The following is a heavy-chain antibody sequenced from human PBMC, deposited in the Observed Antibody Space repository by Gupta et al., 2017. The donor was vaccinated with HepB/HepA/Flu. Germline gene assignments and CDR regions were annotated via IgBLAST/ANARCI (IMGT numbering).Heavy chain of an antibody. CDR2: IGTAGDT. J-gene: IGHJ4*02. CDR1: GFTFSSYD. CDR3: ARAHYDILTGHSTFDY. V-gene: IGHV3-13*01. D-gene: IGHD3-9*01. Sequence: EVQLVESGGGLVQPGGSLRLSCAASGFTFSSYDMHWVRQATGKGLEWVSAIGTAGDTYYPGSVKGRFTISRENAKNSLYLQMNSLRAGDTAVYYCARAHYDILTGHSTFDYWGQGTLVTVSS.